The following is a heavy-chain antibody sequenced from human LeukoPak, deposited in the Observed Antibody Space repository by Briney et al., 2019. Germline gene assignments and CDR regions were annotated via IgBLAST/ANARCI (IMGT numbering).Heavy chain of an antibody. CDR3: AKGSGWFDY. CDR1: GFTFSSYG. J-gene: IGHJ4*02. Sequence: GGSLRLSCAASGFTFSSYGMHWVRQAPGKGLEWVAVISYDGSNKYYADSVKGRFTISRDNSKNTLYLQLNSLRAEDTAVYYCAKGSGWFDYWGQGTLVTVSS. V-gene: IGHV3-30*18. CDR2: ISYDGSNK. D-gene: IGHD6-19*01.